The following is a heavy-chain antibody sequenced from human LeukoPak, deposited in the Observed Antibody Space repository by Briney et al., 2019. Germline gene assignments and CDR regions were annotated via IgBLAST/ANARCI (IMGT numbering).Heavy chain of an antibody. CDR1: GFTFSSYS. D-gene: IGHD6-13*01. CDR3: ARGGEQQLVILAYGMDV. CDR2: ISSSSSYI. J-gene: IGHJ6*02. Sequence: GGSLRLSCAASGFTFSSYSMNWVRQAPGKGLEWVSSISSSSSYIYYADSVKGRFTISRDNAKNSLYLQMNSLRAEDTVVYYCARGGEQQLVILAYGMDVWGQGTTVTVSS. V-gene: IGHV3-21*01.